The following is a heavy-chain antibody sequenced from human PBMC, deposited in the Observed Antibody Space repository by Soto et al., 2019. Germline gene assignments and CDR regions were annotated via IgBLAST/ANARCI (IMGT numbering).Heavy chain of an antibody. Sequence: EVQLVESGGGLVQPGRSLRLSCAASGFTFDDYAMHWVRQAPGKGLEWVSGISWNSGSIGYADSVKGRFTISRDNAKNSLYLQMTSLRAEDTALYYCAKAVCGGDCYSVDYWGQGTLVTVSS. D-gene: IGHD2-21*01. V-gene: IGHV3-9*01. CDR2: ISWNSGSI. CDR1: GFTFDDYA. CDR3: AKAVCGGDCYSVDY. J-gene: IGHJ4*02.